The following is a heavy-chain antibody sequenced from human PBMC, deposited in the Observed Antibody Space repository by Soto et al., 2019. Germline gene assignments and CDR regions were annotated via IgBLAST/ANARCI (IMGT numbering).Heavy chain of an antibody. CDR3: AREMTIFGVAPGGGVDV. CDR1: GGSISTSDYS. CDR2: IYQTGRN. J-gene: IGHJ6*02. D-gene: IGHD3-3*01. Sequence: QLQLQESGSGLVQPSQTLSLTCTASGGSISTSDYSWTWIRQPPGGGLEWIGSIYQTGRNYVIPSLKSRVTMSLDKSKNQFSLNLTSVTAADTALYYCAREMTIFGVAPGGGVDVWGQGTTVTVSS. V-gene: IGHV4-30-2*01.